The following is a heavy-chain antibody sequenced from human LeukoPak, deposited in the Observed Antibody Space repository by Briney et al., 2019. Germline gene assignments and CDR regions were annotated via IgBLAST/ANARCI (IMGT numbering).Heavy chain of an antibody. CDR3: AKDPYYYDSSGYGYGMDV. CDR2: ISGSGGST. D-gene: IGHD3-22*01. Sequence: PGGSLRLSCAASGFSFSSYAMAWVRQAPGKGLEWVSTISGSGGSTHYADSVKGWFTISIDNSTNTLYLKMNSLRAEDTAVYYCAKDPYYYDSSGYGYGMDVWGQGTTVTVSS. V-gene: IGHV3-23*01. CDR1: GFSFSSYA. J-gene: IGHJ6*02.